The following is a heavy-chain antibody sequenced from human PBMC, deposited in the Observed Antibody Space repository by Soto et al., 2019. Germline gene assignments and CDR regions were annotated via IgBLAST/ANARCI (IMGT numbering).Heavy chain of an antibody. CDR3: ARTPDTRDWLDP. J-gene: IGHJ5*02. Sequence: QVQLQQSGPGLVRPSETLSLSCSVSGASVSSYYWSWVRQPPGKGLEWIGYIYYIGAYNYNPSLKRRVTISVDTSKTQFSLKLTSVTAAATDVYYGARTPDTRDWLDPWGQGTLVTVSS. CDR1: GASVSSYY. D-gene: IGHD2-15*01. CDR2: IYYIGAY. V-gene: IGHV4-59*02.